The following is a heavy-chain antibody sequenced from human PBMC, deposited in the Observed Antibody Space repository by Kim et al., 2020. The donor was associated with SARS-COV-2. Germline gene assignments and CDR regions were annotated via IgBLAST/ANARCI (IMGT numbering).Heavy chain of an antibody. CDR2: ISWNSGSI. D-gene: IGHD6-13*01. V-gene: IGHV3-9*01. Sequence: GGSLRLSCAASGFTFDDYAMHWVRQAPGKGLEWVSGISWNSGSIGYADSVKGRFTISRDNAKNSLYLQMNSLRAEDTALYYCAKVRAPADWYSSAFDIWGQGTMVTVSS. J-gene: IGHJ3*02. CDR3: AKVRAPADWYSSAFDI. CDR1: GFTFDDYA.